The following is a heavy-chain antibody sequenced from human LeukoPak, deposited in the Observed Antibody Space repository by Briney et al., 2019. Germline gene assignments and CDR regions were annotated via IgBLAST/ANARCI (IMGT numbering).Heavy chain of an antibody. D-gene: IGHD5-24*01. V-gene: IGHV3-48*01. CDR2: IGIDSGNT. CDR1: GFTFSDYS. CDR3: ARDYKYAFDN. Sequence: GGSLRLSCAASGFTFSDYSMNWVRQAPGKGLEWISYIGIDSGNTNYADSVKGRFTISGDKARNSLYLQMNSLRVEDTAVYYCARDYKYAFDNWGQGTLVTVSS. J-gene: IGHJ4*02.